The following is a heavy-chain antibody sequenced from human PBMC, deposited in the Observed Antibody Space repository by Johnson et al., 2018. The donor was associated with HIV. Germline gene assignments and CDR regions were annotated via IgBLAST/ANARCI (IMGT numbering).Heavy chain of an antibody. CDR2: ISYDGTNK. CDR1: GFTFNSYG. Sequence: QVQLVESGGGVVQPGRSLRLSCAASGFTFNSYGMHWVRQAPGKGLEWVALISYDGTNKYYADSVKGRFTISRDNSKNTLYLQMNSLRAEDTAVYYCASFPARSDAFDIWGQGTMVTVSS. CDR3: ASFPARSDAFDI. V-gene: IGHV3-30*19. J-gene: IGHJ3*02.